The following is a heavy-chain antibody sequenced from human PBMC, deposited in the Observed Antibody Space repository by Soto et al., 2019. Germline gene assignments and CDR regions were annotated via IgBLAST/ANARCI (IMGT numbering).Heavy chain of an antibody. Sequence: ASVKVSCKASGYTFTSYGISWVRQAPGQGLEWMGWISAYNGNTNYAQKLQGRVTMTTDTSTSTAYMELSSLRSEETAVYYCARDCGGDCYSCYWGQGTLVTVSS. V-gene: IGHV1-18*01. CDR3: ARDCGGDCYSCY. J-gene: IGHJ4*02. CDR2: ISAYNGNT. D-gene: IGHD2-21*02. CDR1: GYTFTSYG.